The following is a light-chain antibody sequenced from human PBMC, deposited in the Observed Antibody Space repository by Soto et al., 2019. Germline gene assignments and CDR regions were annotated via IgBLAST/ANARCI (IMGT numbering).Light chain of an antibody. J-gene: IGKJ4*01. Sequence: DIQMTQSPSSLSASVGDRVTITCRASQGISNHLAWFQQKPGEPPKSLIYDASSLQSAVPSQFSGSGSGTDYTLTISSLQPEDVATYYCQQHHNYSVTFGGGTRVEIK. V-gene: IGKV1-16*02. CDR3: QQHHNYSVT. CDR2: DAS. CDR1: QGISNH.